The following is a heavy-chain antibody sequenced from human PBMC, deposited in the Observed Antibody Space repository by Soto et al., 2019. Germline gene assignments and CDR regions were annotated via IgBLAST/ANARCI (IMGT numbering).Heavy chain of an antibody. Sequence: SETLSLTCTVSGGSISSGGYYWSWIRQHPGKGLEWIGYIYYSGSTYYNPSLKSRVTISVDTSKNQFSLKLSSVTAADTAVYYCARVHESGGYSYGEYYFDYWGQGTLVTVSS. D-gene: IGHD5-18*01. CDR1: GGSISSGGYY. J-gene: IGHJ4*02. CDR2: IYYSGST. CDR3: ARVHESGGYSYGEYYFDY. V-gene: IGHV4-31*03.